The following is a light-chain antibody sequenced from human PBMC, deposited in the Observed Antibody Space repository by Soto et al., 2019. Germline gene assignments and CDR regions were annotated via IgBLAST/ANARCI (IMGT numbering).Light chain of an antibody. V-gene: IGKV3-15*01. J-gene: IGKJ4*01. CDR3: QQYNNWPRAT. Sequence: EIVLTQSPGTLSLSPCARDTLCCSASQSVSSNLAWYQQKPGQAPRLLMFRTSSRATGFPARFSGSGSGIEFNLTISSLQSEDLGVYYCQQYNNWPRATVGGGTKVDIK. CDR1: QSVSSN. CDR2: RTS.